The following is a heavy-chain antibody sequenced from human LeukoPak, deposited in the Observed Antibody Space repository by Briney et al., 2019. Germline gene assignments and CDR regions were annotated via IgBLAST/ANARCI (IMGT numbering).Heavy chain of an antibody. CDR2: IYSGGNT. CDR1: GSTFSSYA. V-gene: IGHV3-53*01. Sequence: GGSLRLSCAASGSTFSSYAMSWVRQAPGKGLEWVSVIYSGGNTYYADSVKGRFTISRDNSKNTLYLQMNSLRAEDTAVYYCARAPVDTARVSNYYMDVWGKGTTVTVSS. D-gene: IGHD5-18*01. J-gene: IGHJ6*03. CDR3: ARAPVDTARVSNYYMDV.